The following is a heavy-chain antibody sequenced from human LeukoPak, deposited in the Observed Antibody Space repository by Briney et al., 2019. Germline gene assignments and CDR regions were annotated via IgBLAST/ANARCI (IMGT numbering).Heavy chain of an antibody. V-gene: IGHV3-20*04. J-gene: IGHJ4*02. CDR3: ARRDYYGSGSPDF. CDR2: INWNGDRT. CDR1: GFTFSSYA. D-gene: IGHD3-10*01. Sequence: GGSLRLSCAASGFTFSSYAMSWVRQSPGKGLEWVSGINWNGDRTGYADSVKGRFTISRDNAKKSLYLQMNSLRAEDTALYYCARRDYYGSGSPDFWGQGTLVTVSS.